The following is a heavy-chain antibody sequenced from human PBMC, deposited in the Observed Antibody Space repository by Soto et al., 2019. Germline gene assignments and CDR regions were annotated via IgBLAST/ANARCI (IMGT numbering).Heavy chain of an antibody. CDR2: IIPIFGTA. CDR1: GGTFSSYA. Sequence: QVQLVQSGAEVKKPGSSVKVSCKASGGTFSSYAISWVRQAPGQGLEWMGGIIPIFGTANYAQKFQGRVTITADEYTSTAYMELSSLRSEDTAVYYWARVSGPAVTMIVAEGDYYYGMDVCGQGATVTVSS. CDR3: ARVSGPAVTMIVAEGDYYYGMDV. D-gene: IGHD3-22*01. J-gene: IGHJ6*02. V-gene: IGHV1-69*01.